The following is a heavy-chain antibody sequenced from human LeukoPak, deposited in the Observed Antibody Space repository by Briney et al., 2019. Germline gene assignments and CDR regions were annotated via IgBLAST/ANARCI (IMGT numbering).Heavy chain of an antibody. CDR1: GGSISSHY. CDR3: ARGGNSEYYYFDY. V-gene: IGHV4-59*11. D-gene: IGHD4-23*01. CDR2: IYYSGST. Sequence: SETLSLTCTVSGGSISSHYWSWSRHPPGKGLDLIGYIYYSGSTNYNPSLKSRVTISVGTSKNQFSLKLRSVTAADTAVCYRARGGNSEYYYFDYWGQGTLVTVSS. J-gene: IGHJ4*02.